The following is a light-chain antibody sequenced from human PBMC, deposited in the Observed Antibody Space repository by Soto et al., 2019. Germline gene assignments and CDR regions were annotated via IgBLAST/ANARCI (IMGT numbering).Light chain of an antibody. J-gene: IGLJ2*01. CDR1: MRDVGAYNF. CDR2: EVR. CDR3: SYYTSNTNLI. V-gene: IGLV2-14*01. Sequence: QSALTQPASVSGSPGQSITISCAGTMRDVGAYNFVSWYQQHPGRAPQLIIYEVRNRPSGISFRFSGSKSDNTASLTISGLQEDDEADYYCSYYTSNTNLIFGGGTKLTVL.